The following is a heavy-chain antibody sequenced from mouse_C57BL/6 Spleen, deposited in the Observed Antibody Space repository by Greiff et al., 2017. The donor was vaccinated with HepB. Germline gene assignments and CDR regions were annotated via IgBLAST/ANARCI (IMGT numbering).Heavy chain of an antibody. D-gene: IGHD1-1*01. CDR1: GFTFSDYY. J-gene: IGHJ2*01. CDR2: INYDGSST. CDR3: ARVLGSSLFDY. V-gene: IGHV5-16*01. Sequence: EVQLVESEAGLVQPGSSMKLSCTASGFTFSDYYMAWVRQVPEKGLEWVANINYDGSSTYYLDSLKSRFIISRDNAKNILYLQMSSLKSEDTATYYCARVLGSSLFDYWGQGTTLTVSS.